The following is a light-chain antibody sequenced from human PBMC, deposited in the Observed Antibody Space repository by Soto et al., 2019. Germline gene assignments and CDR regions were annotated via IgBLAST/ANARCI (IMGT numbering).Light chain of an antibody. CDR2: GAS. Sequence: EIVLMQTPTTLAVSPGERATLSRRAIQSVSSNLAWYQQKPGQAPRLLIYGASTRATGIPARFSGSGSGTEFTLTISSLQSEDSALYYCQHYNNWPPGRTFGQGTKVDIK. V-gene: IGKV3-15*01. CDR3: QHYNNWPPGRT. J-gene: IGKJ1*01. CDR1: QSVSSN.